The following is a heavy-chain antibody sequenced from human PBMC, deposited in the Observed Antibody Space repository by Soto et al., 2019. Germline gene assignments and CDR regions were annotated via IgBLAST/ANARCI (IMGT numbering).Heavy chain of an antibody. CDR2: ISWNSGSI. Sequence: EVQLVESGGGLVQPGRSLRLSCAASGFTFDDYAMHWVRQAPGKGLEWVSGISWNSGSIGYADSVKGRFTISRDNAKNSLYLQMNSLRAEDTALYYCAKDSSSGYFELWGRGTLVTVSS. J-gene: IGHJ2*01. D-gene: IGHD6-6*01. CDR1: GFTFDDYA. CDR3: AKDSSSGYFEL. V-gene: IGHV3-9*01.